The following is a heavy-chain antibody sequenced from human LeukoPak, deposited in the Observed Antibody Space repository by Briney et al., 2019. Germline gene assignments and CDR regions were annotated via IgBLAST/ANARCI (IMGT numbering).Heavy chain of an antibody. Sequence: SWIRQHPGRGRGGFGNIFYGGSTTYTPSLKSRVTISVDTSKNQFSLKLSSVTAADTAVYYCARDRASVVVVPAAISPNYYYYGMDVWGQGTTVTVSS. D-gene: IGHD2-2*02. V-gene: IGHV4-31*02. CDR2: IFYGGST. J-gene: IGHJ6*02. CDR3: ARDRASVVVVPAAISPNYYYYGMDV.